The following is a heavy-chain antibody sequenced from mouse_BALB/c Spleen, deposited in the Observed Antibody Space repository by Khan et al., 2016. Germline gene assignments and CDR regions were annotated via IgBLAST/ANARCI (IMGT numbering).Heavy chain of an antibody. Sequence: VQLQQSGAELVKPGASVKLSCTASGFNIKDTYMHWVKQRPEQGLEWLGRIDPANGNTKYDPKFQGKATITAATSSNTAYLHLSSLTSEDTAVYYCARSNYGNYEEGYTMDYWGQGTSVTVSS. CDR2: IDPANGNT. CDR3: ARSNYGNYEEGYTMDY. D-gene: IGHD2-1*01. CDR1: GFNIKDTY. J-gene: IGHJ4*01. V-gene: IGHV14-3*02.